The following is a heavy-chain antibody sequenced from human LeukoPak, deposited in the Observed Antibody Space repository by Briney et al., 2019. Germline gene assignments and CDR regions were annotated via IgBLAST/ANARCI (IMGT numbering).Heavy chain of an antibody. V-gene: IGHV1-69*04. CDR1: GGTFSSYA. CDR2: IIPILGIA. D-gene: IGHD3-22*01. J-gene: IGHJ4*02. Sequence: SVKVSCKASGGTFSSYAISWVRQAPGQGLEWMGRIIPILGIANYAQKFQGRVTITADKSTSTAYMELSSLRSEDTAVYYCARVEKDYYDSSGYSNYFDYWGQGTLVTVSS. CDR3: ARVEKDYYDSSGYSNYFDY.